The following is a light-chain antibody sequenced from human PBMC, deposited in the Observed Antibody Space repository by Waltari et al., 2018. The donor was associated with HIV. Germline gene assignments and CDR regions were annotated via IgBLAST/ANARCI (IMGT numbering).Light chain of an antibody. V-gene: IGLV2-8*01. Sequence: QSALTQPPSASGSPGQSVPLSCPGTSSDVGGYNYVSWHQQHPGKAPKLMIYDVIKRPSGVPDRFSGSKSGNTASLTVSGLQPEDEADYYCSSHAGSKVVFGGGTRLTVL. CDR3: SSHAGSKVV. CDR1: SSDVGGYNY. J-gene: IGLJ2*01. CDR2: DVI.